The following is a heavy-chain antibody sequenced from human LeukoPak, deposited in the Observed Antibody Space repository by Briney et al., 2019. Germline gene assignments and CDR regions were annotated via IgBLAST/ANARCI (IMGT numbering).Heavy chain of an antibody. J-gene: IGHJ4*02. V-gene: IGHV4-34*01. CDR2: INHSGST. D-gene: IGHD6-19*01. Sequence: PSETLSLTCAVYGGSFSGYYWSWIRQPPGKGLEWIGEINHSGSTNYNPSLKSRVTISVDKSKNQFSLNLSSVTAADTAVCYCARDRPNLAGILDYWGQGTLVTVSS. CDR1: GGSFSGYY. CDR3: ARDRPNLAGILDY.